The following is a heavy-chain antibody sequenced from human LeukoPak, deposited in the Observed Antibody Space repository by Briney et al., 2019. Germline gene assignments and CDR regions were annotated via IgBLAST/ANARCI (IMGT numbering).Heavy chain of an antibody. J-gene: IGHJ4*02. V-gene: IGHV1-69*13. CDR3: ARDRLVVPAAIHSAFDY. D-gene: IGHD2-2*02. Sequence: GASVKVSCKASGGTFSSYAISWVRQAPGQGLEWMGGIIPIFGTANYAQKFQGRVTITADESTSTAYMELSSLRSEDTAVYYCARDRLVVPAAIHSAFDYWGRGTLATVSS. CDR1: GGTFSSYA. CDR2: IIPIFGTA.